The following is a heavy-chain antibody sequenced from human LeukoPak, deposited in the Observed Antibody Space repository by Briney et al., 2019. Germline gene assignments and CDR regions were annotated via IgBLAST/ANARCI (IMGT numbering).Heavy chain of an antibody. V-gene: IGHV3-23*01. J-gene: IGHJ4*02. CDR3: AKSRGGSCYSPLDS. CDR2: ICGSDTSS. D-gene: IGHD2-15*01. CDR1: GFTFGTYA. Sequence: GGSLRLSCAGSGFTFGTYAMAWVRQAPGKGLDWVSAICGSDTSSYYADSVKGRFTISRDNFKNTLFLRMNSLRVEDTAVYYCAKSRGGSCYSPLDSWGQGTLVTVSS.